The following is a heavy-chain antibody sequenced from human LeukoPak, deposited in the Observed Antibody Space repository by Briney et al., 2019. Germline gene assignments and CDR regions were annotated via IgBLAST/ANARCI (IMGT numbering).Heavy chain of an antibody. CDR3: ARVPNSGSYLFYFDY. CDR1: GYTFTSYD. V-gene: IGHV1-2*04. CDR2: MNPNSGGT. J-gene: IGHJ4*02. D-gene: IGHD1-26*01. Sequence: GASVKVSCKASGYTFTSYDINWVRQATGQGLEWMGWMNPNSGGTNYAQKFQGWVTMTRDTSISTAYMDLSRLGSDDTAVYYCARVPNSGSYLFYFDYWGQGTLVTVSS.